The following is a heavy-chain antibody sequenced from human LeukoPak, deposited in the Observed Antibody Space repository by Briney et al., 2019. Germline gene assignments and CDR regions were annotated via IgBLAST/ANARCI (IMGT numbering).Heavy chain of an antibody. V-gene: IGHV4-59*01. CDR1: YGSISSGY. D-gene: IGHD1-26*01. J-gene: IGHJ4*02. CDR2: IYYSGCT. CDR3: ARYVRNSGTYFLDY. Sequence: WETLSLTCTISYGSISSGYWSWIRQPPGNGLEWIGYIYYSGCTNYNPSLQSRVTMSVDTSKNQFSLKLSSVTAADTAVYYCARYVRNSGTYFLDYWGQGTLDTVSS.